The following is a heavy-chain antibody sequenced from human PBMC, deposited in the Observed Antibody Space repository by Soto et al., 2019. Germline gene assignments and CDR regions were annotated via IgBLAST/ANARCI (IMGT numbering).Heavy chain of an antibody. Sequence: PSETLSLTCAVSGGSISSSNWWSWVRQPPGKGLEWIGEIYHSGSTNYNPSLKSRVTISVDKSKNQFSLKLSSVTAADTAVYYCARVIQLLYDYYYGMDVWGQGTTVTVSS. J-gene: IGHJ6*02. D-gene: IGHD2-2*01. V-gene: IGHV4-4*02. CDR2: IYHSGST. CDR3: ARVIQLLYDYYYGMDV. CDR1: GGSISSSNW.